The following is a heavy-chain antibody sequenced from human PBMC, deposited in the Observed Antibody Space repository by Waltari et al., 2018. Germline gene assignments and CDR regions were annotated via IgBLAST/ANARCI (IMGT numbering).Heavy chain of an antibody. CDR3: ARDRGEDPDAFDI. D-gene: IGHD2-15*01. Sequence: QVQLQESGPGLVKPSETLSLTCTVSGGSISSYYWSWIRQPAGKGLEWIGRIYTSGRTNYSPTLTSRVTMSVDTSKNQFSLKLSSVTAADTAVYYCARDRGEDPDAFDIWGQGTMVTVSS. J-gene: IGHJ3*02. CDR2: IYTSGRT. CDR1: GGSISSYY. V-gene: IGHV4-4*07.